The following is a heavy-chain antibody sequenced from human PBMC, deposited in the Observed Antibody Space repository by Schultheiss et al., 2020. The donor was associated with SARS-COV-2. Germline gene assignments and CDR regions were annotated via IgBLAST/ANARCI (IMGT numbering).Heavy chain of an antibody. V-gene: IGHV3-7*03. CDR1: GFTFSTYK. D-gene: IGHD3-22*01. CDR3: ASTRWLLLTLFDY. Sequence: GGSLRLSCAASGFTFSTYKMSWVRQAPGKGLEWVAYIKHDGSERYYVDSVKGRFTISRDNAKNSLYLQMNSLRAEDTAVYYCASTRWLLLTLFDYWGQGTLVTVSS. CDR2: IKHDGSER. J-gene: IGHJ4*02.